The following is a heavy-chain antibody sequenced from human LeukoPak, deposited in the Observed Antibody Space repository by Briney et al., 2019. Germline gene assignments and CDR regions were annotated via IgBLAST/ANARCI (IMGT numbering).Heavy chain of an antibody. CDR2: IFYTGDS. CDR3: ARHRFASPFDS. Sequence: SETLSLTCTVSGDSISNSYWSWLRQPPGKGLEWIGYIFYTGDSNYNPSLKSRVTISLDTSKSQVSLKLSSVTAADTVVFYCARHRFASPFDSWGQGTLVTVSS. V-gene: IGHV4-59*08. D-gene: IGHD2-21*01. J-gene: IGHJ4*02. CDR1: GDSISNSY.